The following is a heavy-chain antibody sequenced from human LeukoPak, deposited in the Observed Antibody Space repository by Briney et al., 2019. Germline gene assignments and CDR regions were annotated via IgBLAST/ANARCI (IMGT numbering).Heavy chain of an antibody. Sequence: GGSLRLSCTASGFTFSTYWMNWVRQAPGKGLEWVANIKEDGSEKYYVDSVKGRFAISRDNAKNSLYLQMNSLRPEDTAVYSCARSRGVAGTSEFDPWGQGTLVTVSS. CDR3: ARSRGVAGTSEFDP. V-gene: IGHV3-7*01. CDR2: IKEDGSEK. CDR1: GFTFSTYW. D-gene: IGHD6-19*01. J-gene: IGHJ5*02.